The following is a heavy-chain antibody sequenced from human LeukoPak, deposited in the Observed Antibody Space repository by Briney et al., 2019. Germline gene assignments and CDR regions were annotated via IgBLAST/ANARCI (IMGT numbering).Heavy chain of an antibody. D-gene: IGHD6-19*01. Sequence: SQTLSLTCTVSGGSISSGSYYWSWIRQPAGKGLEWIGRIYTSGSTNYNPSLKSRVTISVDTSKNQFSLKLSSVTAADTAVYYCARSFSSGWYGGSYYMDVWGKGTTVTISS. V-gene: IGHV4-61*02. CDR3: ARSFSSGWYGGSYYMDV. CDR1: GGSISSGSYY. J-gene: IGHJ6*03. CDR2: IYTSGST.